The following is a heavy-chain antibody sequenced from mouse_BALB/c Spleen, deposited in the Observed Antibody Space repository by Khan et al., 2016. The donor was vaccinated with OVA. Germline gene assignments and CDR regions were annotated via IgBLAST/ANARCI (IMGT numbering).Heavy chain of an antibody. V-gene: IGHV1-4*01. CDR1: GYTFTSHT. D-gene: IGHD2-14*01. CDR2: INPRSDYT. Sequence: QVQLQQPGAELARPGASVKMSCKASGYTFTSHTMHWVKQRPGQGLEWIGYINPRSDYTQYNQKFNDKATLTADISSSTAYMQLSSLTSEDSAVYYCARRTTEYALDYWGQGTSFTVSS. CDR3: ARRTTEYALDY. J-gene: IGHJ4*01.